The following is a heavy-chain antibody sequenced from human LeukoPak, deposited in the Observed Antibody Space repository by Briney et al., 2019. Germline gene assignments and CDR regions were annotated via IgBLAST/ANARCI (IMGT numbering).Heavy chain of an antibody. CDR3: ARVFGNHYGMDV. CDR2: IRGRSDTT. V-gene: IGHV3-48*01. CDR1: GFTFTMFS. Sequence: GGSLRLSCAASGFTFTMFSMNWLRQAPGKGLEWIAFIRGRSDTTYYADSVQGRFTISRDNAGDSVYLQMNSLRAEDTAVYYCARVFGNHYGMDVWGQGTTVTVSS. D-gene: IGHD1-14*01. J-gene: IGHJ6*02.